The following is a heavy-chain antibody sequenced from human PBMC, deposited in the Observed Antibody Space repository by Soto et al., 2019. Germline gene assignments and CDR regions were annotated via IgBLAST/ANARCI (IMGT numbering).Heavy chain of an antibody. J-gene: IGHJ5*02. V-gene: IGHV1-3*01. CDR1: GYIFSKYA. CDR3: ARESRDFFLWFDP. Sequence: GASVKFSCKASGYIFSKYAIHWVRQVPGHKLEWMGWLNVGTGNTKYSQKFQGRVTITRDTSATTAYMELHSLTSEDTAVYYCARESRDFFLWFDPWGQGTLVTVSS. CDR2: LNVGTGNT.